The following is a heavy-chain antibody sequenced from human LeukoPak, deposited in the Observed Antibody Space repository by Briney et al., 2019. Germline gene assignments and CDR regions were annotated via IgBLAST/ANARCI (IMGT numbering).Heavy chain of an antibody. CDR2: INTNTGNP. CDR3: ARSRYNWNGEYYFDY. V-gene: IGHV7-4-1*02. D-gene: IGHD1-1*01. CDR1: GYTFTSYG. J-gene: IGHJ4*02. Sequence: ASVKVSCKASGYTFTSYGISWVRQAPGQGLEWMGWINTNTGNPTYAQGFTGRFVFSLDTSVSTAYLQISSLKAEDTAVYYCARSRYNWNGEYYFDYWGQGTLVTVSS.